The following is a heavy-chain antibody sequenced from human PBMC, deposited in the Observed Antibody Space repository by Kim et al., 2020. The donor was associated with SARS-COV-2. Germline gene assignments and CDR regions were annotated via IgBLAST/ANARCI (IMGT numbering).Heavy chain of an antibody. CDR3: ARDLGAFYSGSDY. V-gene: IGHV1-18*01. Sequence: ASEKVSCKGSGYSFPTYGISWVRQAPGKGLEWMGWISAYTGDKNSAQKFQDRVTLTTDTSKRTAYMEMTSLTPDDTAVYYCARDLGAFYSGSDYWGQGTL. CDR2: ISAYTGDK. J-gene: IGHJ4*02. D-gene: IGHD1-26*01. CDR1: GYSFPTYG.